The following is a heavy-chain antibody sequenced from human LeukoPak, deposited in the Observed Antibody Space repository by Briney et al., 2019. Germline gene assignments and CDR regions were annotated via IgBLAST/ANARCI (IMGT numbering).Heavy chain of an antibody. V-gene: IGHV1-8*01. CDR2: MSPNSGDT. Sequence: ASVKVSCKASGYTFTSYDINWVRQATGQGLEWMGWMSPNSGDTGYAQKFQGKVTMTRDTSISTAYMEVSSLTSEDTAVYYCARGADSRWPSAAFDPWGQGTLVTVSS. D-gene: IGHD6-25*01. J-gene: IGHJ5*02. CDR3: ARGADSRWPSAAFDP. CDR1: GYTFTSYD.